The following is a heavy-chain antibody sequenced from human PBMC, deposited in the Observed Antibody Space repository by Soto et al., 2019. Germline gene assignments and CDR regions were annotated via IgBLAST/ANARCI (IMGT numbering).Heavy chain of an antibody. D-gene: IGHD3-16*01. CDR2: ISYDGINK. J-gene: IGHJ6*02. CDR1: GFSFSAHG. CDR3: AKDVGGGYQPPNYYYYGLDV. V-gene: IGHV3-30*18. Sequence: PGGSLRLSCAASGFSFSAHGMHWVRQAPGKGLEWVAVISYDGINKDYADSVEGRLTISRDNSKNTLYLQLDSLRIDDTGIYYCAKDVGGGYQPPNYYYYGLDVWGQGTTVTVSS.